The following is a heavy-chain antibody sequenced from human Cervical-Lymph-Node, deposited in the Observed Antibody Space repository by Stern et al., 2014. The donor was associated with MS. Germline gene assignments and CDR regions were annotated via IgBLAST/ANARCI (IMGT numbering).Heavy chain of an antibody. V-gene: IGHV4-38-2*02. CDR3: ARVAGGSSYYFDY. CDR2: IYHSGST. J-gene: IGHJ4*02. D-gene: IGHD6-6*01. Sequence: QVQLQESGPGLVKPSETLSLTCTVSGYSISSGYYWGWIRQPPGKGLEWIGSIYHSGSTYYNPSLKSRVTISVDTSKNQFSRKLSSVTAADTAVYYCARVAGGSSYYFDYWGQGTLVTVSS. CDR1: GYSISSGYY.